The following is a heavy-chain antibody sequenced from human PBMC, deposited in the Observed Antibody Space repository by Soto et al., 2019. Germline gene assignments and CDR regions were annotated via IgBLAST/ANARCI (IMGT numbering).Heavy chain of an antibody. CDR3: AKDNRIAVAGSLFDY. D-gene: IGHD6-19*01. V-gene: IGHV3-23*01. J-gene: IGHJ4*02. CDR1: GFTFSSYA. CDR2: ISGSGGST. Sequence: PWGSLRLSCAASGFTFSSYAMSWVRQAPGKGLEWVSAISGSGGSTYYANSVKGRFTISRDNSKNTLYLQMNSLRAEDTAVYYCAKDNRIAVAGSLFDYWGQGTLVTVSS.